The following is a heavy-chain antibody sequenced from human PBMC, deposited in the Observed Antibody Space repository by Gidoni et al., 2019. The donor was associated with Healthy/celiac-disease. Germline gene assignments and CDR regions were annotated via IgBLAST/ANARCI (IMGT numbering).Heavy chain of an antibody. Sequence: SCAASGFTFSSYSMNWVRQAPGKGLEWVSAISSSSSYIYYADSGKGRFTSSRDNAKNSLYLQMNSLRAEDTAVYYCAGADSSGYYYASWGQGTLVTVSS. D-gene: IGHD3-22*01. CDR2: ISSSSSYI. CDR1: GFTFSSYS. J-gene: IGHJ5*02. V-gene: IGHV3-21*01. CDR3: AGADSSGYYYAS.